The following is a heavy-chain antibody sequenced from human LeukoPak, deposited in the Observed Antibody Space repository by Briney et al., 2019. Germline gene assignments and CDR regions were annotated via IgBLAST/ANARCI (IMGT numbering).Heavy chain of an antibody. Sequence: SETLSLTCTVSGGSISSYYWSWIRQPAGKGLEWIGRIFTSGSTNYNPSLKSRVTMSGDTSKNQFSLKLSSVTAADTAVYYCARHTRPGYGGSENAFDIWGQGTMVTVSS. CDR2: IFTSGST. D-gene: IGHD5-12*01. V-gene: IGHV4-4*07. CDR3: ARHTRPGYGGSENAFDI. J-gene: IGHJ3*02. CDR1: GGSISSYY.